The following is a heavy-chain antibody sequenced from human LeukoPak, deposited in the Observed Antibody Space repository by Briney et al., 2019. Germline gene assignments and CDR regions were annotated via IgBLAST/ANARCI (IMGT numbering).Heavy chain of an antibody. CDR1: GGSISSGNYY. D-gene: IGHD2-21*02. J-gene: IGHJ2*01. CDR3: ARWAVTANWYFDL. CDR2: IYYSGTT. V-gene: IGHV4-61*01. Sequence: KASETLSLTCTVSGGSISSGNYYWSWIRQPPGKGLEWIGYIYYSGTTNYNPSLKSRIIMSVDTSKNQFSLKLSSVTAADTAVYYCARWAVTANWYFDLWGRGTLVTVSS.